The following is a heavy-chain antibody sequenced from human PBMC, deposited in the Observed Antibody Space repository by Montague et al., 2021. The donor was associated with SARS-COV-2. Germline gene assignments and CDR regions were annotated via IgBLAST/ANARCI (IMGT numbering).Heavy chain of an antibody. CDR1: GFYFSYA. J-gene: IGHJ4*02. CDR3: ARESGSFHDGGYFDY. Sequence: CLRLSCAASGFYFSYAMHWVRQAPGKGLEWVALISNDGSNKHYADSVKGRFTISRDNSKSTLYLQVNSLRAEDTAVYYCARESGSFHDGGYFDYWGQGSLVTVSS. V-gene: IGHV3-30*04. CDR2: ISNDGSNK. D-gene: IGHD1-26*01.